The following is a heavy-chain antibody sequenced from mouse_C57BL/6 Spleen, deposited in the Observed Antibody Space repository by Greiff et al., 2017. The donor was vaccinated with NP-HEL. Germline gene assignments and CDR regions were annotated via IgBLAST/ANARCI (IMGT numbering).Heavy chain of an antibody. CDR2: IDPENGDT. V-gene: IGHV14-4*01. CDR3: TTRAITTVVADY. J-gene: IGHJ2*01. CDR1: GFNIKDDY. Sequence: VQLQQSGAELVRPGASVKLSCTASGFNIKDDYMHWVKQRPEQGLEWIGWIDPENGDTEYASKFQGKATITADTSSNTAYLQLSSLTSEDTAVYYCTTRAITTVVADYWDQGTTLTVSS. D-gene: IGHD1-1*01.